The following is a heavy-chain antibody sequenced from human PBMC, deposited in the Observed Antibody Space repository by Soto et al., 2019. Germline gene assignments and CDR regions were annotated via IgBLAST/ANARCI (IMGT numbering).Heavy chain of an antibody. CDR3: TTVHVLRFLEWLEEEDY. J-gene: IGHJ4*02. D-gene: IGHD3-3*01. CDR1: GSTFSNAW. V-gene: IGHV3-15*01. CDR2: IKSKTDGGTT. Sequence: GGSLRLSCAASGSTFSNAWMSWVRQAPGKGLEWVGRIKSKTDGGTTDYAAPVKGRFTISRDDSKNTLYLQMNSLKTEDTAVYYCTTVHVLRFLEWLEEEDYWGQGTLVTVSS.